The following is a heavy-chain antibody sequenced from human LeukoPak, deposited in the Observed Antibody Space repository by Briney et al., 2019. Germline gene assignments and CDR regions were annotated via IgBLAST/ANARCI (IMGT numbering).Heavy chain of an antibody. CDR1: GFTFSSYS. V-gene: IGHV3-23*01. D-gene: IGHD2-21*01. CDR2: LSGSGAFT. J-gene: IGHJ4*02. CDR3: AKAPVTTCRGAYCYPFDY. Sequence: GGSLRLSCAASGFTFSSYSMNWVRQAPGKGLEWVSALSGSGAFTYYADSVKGRFTISRDSSKNKLFLQMNRLRPEDAAVYYCAKAPVTTCRGAYCYPFDYWGQGTLVTVSS.